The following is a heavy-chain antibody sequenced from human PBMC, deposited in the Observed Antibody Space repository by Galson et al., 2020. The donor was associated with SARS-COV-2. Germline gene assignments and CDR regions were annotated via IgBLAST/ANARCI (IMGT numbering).Heavy chain of an antibody. J-gene: IGHJ3*02. CDR1: GDSISSHNW. Sequence: PETLSLTCAVPGDSISSHNWWSWVRQYPGKGLEWIGEIHHSGSTNYNPSLKSRVTISLDKSQNQFSLNLRPMTAADTAVYFCARIGPTAGAFYAFDIWGQGTMVTVSS. CDR3: ARIGPTAGAFYAFDI. V-gene: IGHV4-4*01. D-gene: IGHD6-13*01. CDR2: IHHSGST.